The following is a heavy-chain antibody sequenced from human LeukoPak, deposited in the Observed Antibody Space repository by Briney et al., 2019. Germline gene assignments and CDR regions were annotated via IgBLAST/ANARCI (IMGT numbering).Heavy chain of an antibody. CDR1: VDSVSGNSAA. V-gene: IGHV6-1*01. CDR2: TYYRSKWYI. Sequence: SQTLSLTSAISVDSVSGNSAAWNCSRQSPSRGLEWLGRTYYRSKWYIEYAVSVQSRMTINPDTSKNQFSLHLNSVTPEDTAVYHCARDSYYSLAVWGKWTTVTVSS. CDR3: ARDSYYSLAV. J-gene: IGHJ6*03.